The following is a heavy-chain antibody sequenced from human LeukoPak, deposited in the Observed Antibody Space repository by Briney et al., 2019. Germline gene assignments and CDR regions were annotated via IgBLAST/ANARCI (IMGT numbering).Heavy chain of an antibody. Sequence: SETLSLTCTVSGGSISSGDYYWSWIRQPPGMGLEWIGYIYYSGSTYYNPSLKSRVTISVDTSKNQSSLKLSSVTAADTAVYYCARAYFDWLLYPNWFDPWGQGTLVTVSS. J-gene: IGHJ5*02. CDR2: IYYSGST. D-gene: IGHD3-9*01. CDR1: GGSISSGDYY. V-gene: IGHV4-30-4*01. CDR3: ARAYFDWLLYPNWFDP.